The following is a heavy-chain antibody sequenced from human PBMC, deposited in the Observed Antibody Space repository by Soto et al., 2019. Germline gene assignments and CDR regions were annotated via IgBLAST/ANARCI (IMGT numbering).Heavy chain of an antibody. CDR2: IYYTGTT. D-gene: IGHD6-19*01. V-gene: IGHV4-59*08. Sequence: LSLTCTVSYASINNYHCTWIRQPPGKGLEWIAYIYYTGTTNFNPSLKSRVTISMDTSKNQFSLKLRSVTAADTAVYYCARGVAVAHTIYYFDYWGQGTLV. CDR1: YASINNYH. J-gene: IGHJ4*02. CDR3: ARGVAVAHTIYYFDY.